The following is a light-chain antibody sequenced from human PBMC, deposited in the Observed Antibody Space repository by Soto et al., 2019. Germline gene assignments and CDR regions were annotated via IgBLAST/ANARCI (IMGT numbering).Light chain of an antibody. J-gene: IGLJ2*01. CDR1: SSNIGAGYD. CDR3: QSYDSSLSGWL. CDR2: GNT. V-gene: IGLV1-40*01. Sequence: QSVLTQPPSVSGAPGQRVTISCTGSSSNIGAGYDVHWYQQLPGTAPKLLVHGNTDRPSGVPDRFSGSKSGTSASLAITGIKAEDEADYYCQSYDSSLSGWLFGGGTKVTVL.